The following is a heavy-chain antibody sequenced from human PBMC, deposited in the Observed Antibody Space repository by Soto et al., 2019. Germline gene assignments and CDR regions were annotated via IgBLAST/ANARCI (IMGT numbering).Heavy chain of an antibody. CDR3: ARAARAASGYYSMDFDY. D-gene: IGHD3-22*01. CDR2: IYSGGST. V-gene: IGHV3-53*01. CDR1: RFTVSSNY. J-gene: IGHJ4*02. Sequence: GESLRLSWAASRFTVSSNYMSWVRQAPGKGLEWVSVIYSGGSTYYADSVKGRFTISRYNSKNTLYLQMNSLRAEDTAVYYCARAARAASGYYSMDFDYWGQGTLVTASS.